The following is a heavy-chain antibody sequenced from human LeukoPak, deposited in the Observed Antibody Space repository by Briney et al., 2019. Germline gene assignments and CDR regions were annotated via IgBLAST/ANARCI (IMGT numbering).Heavy chain of an antibody. Sequence: PGGSLRLSCTASGFTFSSYAMSWVRQAPGKGLEWVSAISGSGGSTYYADSVKGRFTLSRDDFRNTVYLQMTNLRVDDTAIYYCAKANWISNADAVWWGQGTQVTVSS. CDR1: GFTFSSYA. J-gene: IGHJ4*02. V-gene: IGHV3-23*01. D-gene: IGHD1-1*01. CDR3: AKANWISNADAVW. CDR2: ISGSGGST.